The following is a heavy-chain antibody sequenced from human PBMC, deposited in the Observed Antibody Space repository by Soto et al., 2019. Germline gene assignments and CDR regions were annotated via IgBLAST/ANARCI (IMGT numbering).Heavy chain of an antibody. J-gene: IGHJ6*02. CDR1: GFTFSSYW. D-gene: IGHD6-25*01. Sequence: GGSLRLSCAASGFTFSSYWMSWVRQAPGKELEWVANIREDGSEKYYVDSVRGRFTISRDNAKNSLYLQMTSLRVEDTAVYYCARDVSAARFYGMDVWGQGTTVTVSS. CDR3: ARDVSAARFYGMDV. CDR2: IREDGSEK. V-gene: IGHV3-7*03.